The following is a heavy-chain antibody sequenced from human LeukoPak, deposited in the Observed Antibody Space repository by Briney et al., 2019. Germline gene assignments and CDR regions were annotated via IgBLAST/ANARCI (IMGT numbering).Heavy chain of an antibody. Sequence: PGGSLRLSCVASGFTFTNAWMTWVRQCPGMGLEWVGRIKSKTNGGTSDYAAPVKGRFTISRDNSKNTLYLQMNSLRAEDTAVYYCASGYDSSGYYPFDYWGQGTLVTVSS. CDR2: IKSKTNGGTS. CDR3: ASGYDSSGYYPFDY. V-gene: IGHV3-15*07. J-gene: IGHJ4*02. CDR1: GFTFTNAW. D-gene: IGHD3-22*01.